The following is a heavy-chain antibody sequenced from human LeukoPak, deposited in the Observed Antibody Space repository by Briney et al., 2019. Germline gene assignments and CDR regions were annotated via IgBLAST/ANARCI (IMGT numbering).Heavy chain of an antibody. CDR3: ARDLGGKTVIYYFDY. V-gene: IGHV3-33*01. CDR1: GFTFSSYG. Sequence: GRSLRLSCAASGFTFSSYGMDWVRQAPGKGLEWVAVIWYDGSNKYYADSVKGRFTISRDNSKNTLYLQMNSLRAEDTAVYYCARDLGGKTVIYYFDYWGQGTLVTVSS. CDR2: IWYDGSNK. J-gene: IGHJ4*02. D-gene: IGHD3-16*01.